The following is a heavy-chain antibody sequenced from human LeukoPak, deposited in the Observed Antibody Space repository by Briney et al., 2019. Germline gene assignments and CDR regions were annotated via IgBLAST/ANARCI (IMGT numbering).Heavy chain of an antibody. V-gene: IGHV4-59*01. J-gene: IGHJ4*02. D-gene: IGHD6-19*01. Sequence: SETLSLTCTVSGGSISSYYWSWIRQPPGKGLEWIGYIYYSGSTNYNPSLRSRVTISVDTSKNQFSLKLSSVAAADTAVYYCARVDSSGWGIFDYWGQGTLVTVSS. CDR2: IYYSGST. CDR1: GGSISSYY. CDR3: ARVDSSGWGIFDY.